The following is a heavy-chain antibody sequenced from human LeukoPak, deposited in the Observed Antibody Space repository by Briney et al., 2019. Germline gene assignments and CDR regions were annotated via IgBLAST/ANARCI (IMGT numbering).Heavy chain of an antibody. CDR2: ISYDGSNK. J-gene: IGHJ4*02. Sequence: GSLRLSCAASGFTFSSYGMHWVRQAPGKGLEWVAVISYDGSNKYYADSVKGRFTISRDNSKNTLYLQMNSLRAEDTAVYYCAKGDYYDSSGYQDYWGQGTLVTVSS. CDR3: AKGDYYDSSGYQDY. D-gene: IGHD3-22*01. CDR1: GFTFSSYG. V-gene: IGHV3-30*18.